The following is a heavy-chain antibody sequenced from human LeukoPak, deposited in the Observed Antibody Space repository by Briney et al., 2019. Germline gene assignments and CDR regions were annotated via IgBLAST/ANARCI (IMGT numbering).Heavy chain of an antibody. CDR1: GFTFSSYS. CDR2: ISSSSSYI. J-gene: IGHJ4*02. D-gene: IGHD1-14*01. CDR3: ARGRGRNSFDY. Sequence: SGGSLRLSCAASGFTFSSYSMNWVRQAPGKGLEWVSPISSSSSYIYYAHSVKGRFTISRDNSKNSLYLQLTSLRAEDTALYYCARGRGRNSFDYWGQGTLVSVSS. V-gene: IGHV3-21*01.